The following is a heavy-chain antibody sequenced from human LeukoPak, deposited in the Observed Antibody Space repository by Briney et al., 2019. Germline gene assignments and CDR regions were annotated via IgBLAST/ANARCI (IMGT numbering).Heavy chain of an antibody. CDR3: ARDLYIVVVPAARPFDY. D-gene: IGHD2-2*01. Sequence: GGSLRLSCAASGFTFSSYSMSWVRQAPGKGLEWVSYISSSSSTIYYADSVKGRFTISRDNAKNSLYLQMNSLRDEDTAVYYCARDLYIVVVPAARPFDYWGQGTLATVSS. J-gene: IGHJ4*02. V-gene: IGHV3-48*02. CDR2: ISSSSSTI. CDR1: GFTFSSYS.